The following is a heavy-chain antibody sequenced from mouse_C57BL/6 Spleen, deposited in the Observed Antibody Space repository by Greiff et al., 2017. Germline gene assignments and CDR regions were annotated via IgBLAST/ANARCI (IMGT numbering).Heavy chain of an antibody. Sequence: EVQGVESGGDLVKPGGSLKLSCAASGFTFSSYGMSWVRQTPDQRLEWVATISSGGSYTYYPDSVKGRVTITRDNAKNTRYLQMSSLKSEDTAMYYCARLEDYYSSSYEWYFDYWGQGSTLTVSS. J-gene: IGHJ2*01. CDR1: GFTFSSYG. CDR3: ARLEDYYSSSYEWYFDY. CDR2: ISSGGSYT. D-gene: IGHD1-1*01. V-gene: IGHV5-6*01.